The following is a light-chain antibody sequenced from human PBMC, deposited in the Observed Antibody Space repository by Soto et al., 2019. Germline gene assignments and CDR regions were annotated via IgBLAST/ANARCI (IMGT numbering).Light chain of an antibody. CDR3: QSYDSSLSGSV. CDR1: SSNIGAGYD. Sequence: QSVLTQPPSVYGAPGQRVTISCTGSSSNIGAGYDVHWYQQLPGTAPKLLIYGNSNRPSGVPDRFSGSKSGTSASLASTGLQAADEADYYCQSYDSSLSGSVLGGGTKLTVL. J-gene: IGLJ2*01. V-gene: IGLV1-40*01. CDR2: GNS.